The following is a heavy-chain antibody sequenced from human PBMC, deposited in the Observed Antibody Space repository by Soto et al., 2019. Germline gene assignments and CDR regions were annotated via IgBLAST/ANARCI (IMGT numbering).Heavy chain of an antibody. CDR1: GFIFNNAW. V-gene: IGHV3-15*01. J-gene: IGHJ2*01. Sequence: EVHLVESGGGLVEPGGSLRLSCAASGFIFNNAWMTWVRQAPGKGLEWVAHIKSRPDGGTADYAASVKGRFTISRDDSRYTLYLQMNSLRIEDTAVYYCTTAGPRDWYFNLWGGGTMVTVSS. CDR3: TTAGPRDWYFNL. CDR2: IKSRPDGGTA.